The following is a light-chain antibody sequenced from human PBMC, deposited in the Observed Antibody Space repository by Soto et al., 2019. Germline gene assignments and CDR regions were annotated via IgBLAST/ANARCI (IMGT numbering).Light chain of an antibody. CDR2: EVT. Sequence: QSALTQPASVSGSPGQSISISCTGTSSDIGASKYVSWYQQHPGKAPKLLIYEVTYRPSGVSDRFSGSKSGNTASLTVSGLQAEDEADYYCSSYRSSGTLYVFGTGTKVTVL. V-gene: IGLV2-14*01. CDR1: SSDIGASKY. J-gene: IGLJ1*01. CDR3: SSYRSSGTLYV.